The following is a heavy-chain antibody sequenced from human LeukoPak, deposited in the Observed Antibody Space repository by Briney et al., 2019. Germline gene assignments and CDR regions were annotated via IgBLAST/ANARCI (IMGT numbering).Heavy chain of an antibody. CDR3: ARGRIYGSGSYYKF. Sequence: SETLSLTCTVSGGSISSHFWTWIRQPPGKGLEWIGYIHYSGSTNYNPSLKSRVTISVDTSKNQFSLKLSSVTAADTAVYYCARGRIYGSGSYYKFWGQGTLVTVSS. V-gene: IGHV4-59*11. CDR2: IHYSGST. J-gene: IGHJ4*02. D-gene: IGHD3-10*01. CDR1: GGSISSHF.